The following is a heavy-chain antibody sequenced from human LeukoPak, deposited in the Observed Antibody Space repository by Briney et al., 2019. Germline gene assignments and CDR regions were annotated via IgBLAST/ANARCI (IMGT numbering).Heavy chain of an antibody. CDR1: GGSITSGGYS. CDR2: IHASGSA. CDR3: ARTLMPSIHEAFHI. D-gene: IGHD2-2*01. Sequence: PSETLSLTCTVSGGSITSGGYSWNWIRQPAGKGLEWIGRIHASGSANYNPSLKSRVTFSVDTSKNHFSLNLSPVTAADTAIYYCARTLMPSIHEAFHIWGQGTAVTVSS. V-gene: IGHV4-61*02. J-gene: IGHJ3*02.